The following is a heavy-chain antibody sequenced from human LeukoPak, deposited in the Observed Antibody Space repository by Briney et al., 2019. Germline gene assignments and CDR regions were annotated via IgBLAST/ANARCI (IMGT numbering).Heavy chain of an antibody. CDR2: ISGSGGST. Sequence: PGGSLRLSCAASGFTFSSYAMSWVRQAPGKGLEWVSAISGSGGSTYYADSVEGRFTISRDNSKNTLYLQMDSLRAEDTAVYYCAKDSGDSSGSYWYFDLWGRGTLVTVSS. V-gene: IGHV3-23*01. J-gene: IGHJ2*01. CDR3: AKDSGDSSGSYWYFDL. CDR1: GFTFSSYA. D-gene: IGHD3-22*01.